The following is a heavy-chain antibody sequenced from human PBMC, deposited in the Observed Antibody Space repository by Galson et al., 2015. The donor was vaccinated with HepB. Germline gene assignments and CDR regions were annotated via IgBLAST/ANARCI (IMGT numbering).Heavy chain of an antibody. V-gene: IGHV3-30*04. CDR2: TSYDGRNK. CDR1: GFSFSTYA. CDR3: ARGVAGSGWYSRLFFFDY. J-gene: IGHJ4*02. Sequence: SLRLSCAASGFSFSTYAMHWVRQAPGKGLEWVAVTSYDGRNKHYADSVKGRFTLSRENSKNTLYPEMNSLRPEDTAVYYCARGVAGSGWYSRLFFFDYWGQGTLVTVSS. D-gene: IGHD6-13*01.